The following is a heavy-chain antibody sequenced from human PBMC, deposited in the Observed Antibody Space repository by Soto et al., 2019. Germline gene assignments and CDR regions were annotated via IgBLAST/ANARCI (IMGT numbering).Heavy chain of an antibody. CDR2: ISGSGGST. J-gene: IGHJ4*02. V-gene: IGHV3-23*01. CDR3: AKESNLMTTLDYFDY. CDR1: GFTFSRYP. Sequence: PGGSLRLSCAASGFTFSRYPMSWVRQAPGKGVEWVSAISGSGGSTYYADSVKGRFTISRDNSKNTLYLQMNSLRAEDTAVYYCAKESNLMTTLDYFDYWGQGTLVTVSS. D-gene: IGHD4-17*01.